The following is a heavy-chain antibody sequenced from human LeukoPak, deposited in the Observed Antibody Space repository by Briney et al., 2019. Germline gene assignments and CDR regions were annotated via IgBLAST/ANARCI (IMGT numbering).Heavy chain of an antibody. J-gene: IGHJ4*02. CDR2: IKQDGSVK. CDR3: AREATPVFDN. CDR1: GFTFSSYW. V-gene: IGHV3-7*01. Sequence: PGGSLRLSCADSGFTFSSYWMSWVRQAPGKGLEWVANIKQDGSVKYYVDSVKGRFTISRDNAKNSLYLQMNSLRAEDTAVYYCAREATPVFDNWGQGTLVTVFS.